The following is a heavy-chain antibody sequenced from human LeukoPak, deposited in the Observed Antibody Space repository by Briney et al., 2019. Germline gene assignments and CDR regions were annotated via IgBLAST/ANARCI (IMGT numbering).Heavy chain of an antibody. CDR2: ITPIFGTA. J-gene: IGHJ3*02. Sequence: ASVKVSCKASGGTFSSYAISWVRQAPGQGLEWMGGITPIFGTANYAQKFQGRVTITRDTSASTAYMELSSLRSEDTAVYYCARDQDDAFDIWGQGTMVTVSS. V-gene: IGHV1-69*05. CDR3: ARDQDDAFDI. CDR1: GGTFSSYA.